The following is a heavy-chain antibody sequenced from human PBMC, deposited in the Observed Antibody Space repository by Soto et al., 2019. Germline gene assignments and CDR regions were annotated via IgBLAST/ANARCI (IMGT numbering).Heavy chain of an antibody. Sequence: SETLSLTCTVSGGSISSGGYYWSWIRQHPGKGLEWIGYIYYSGSTYYNPSLKSRVTISVDTSKNQFSLKLSSVTAADTAVYYCARGDVGATLPFDYWGQGTLVTVS. D-gene: IGHD1-26*01. J-gene: IGHJ4*02. CDR2: IYYSGST. V-gene: IGHV4-31*03. CDR3: ARGDVGATLPFDY. CDR1: GGSISSGGYY.